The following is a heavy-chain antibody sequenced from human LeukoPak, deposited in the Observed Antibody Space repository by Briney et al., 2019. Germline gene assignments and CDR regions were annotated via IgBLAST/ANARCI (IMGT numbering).Heavy chain of an antibody. CDR1: GNSISGYY. J-gene: IGHJ4*02. Sequence: SETLSLTCAVSGNSISGYYWSWIRQAAGKGLEWIGRMHTSGSTNYNPSLKSRVTISVDTSKNQFSLKLSSVTAADTAVYYCARVLPAAIYYFDYWGQGTLVTVSS. CDR2: MHTSGST. CDR3: ARVLPAAIYYFDY. V-gene: IGHV4-4*07. D-gene: IGHD2-2*01.